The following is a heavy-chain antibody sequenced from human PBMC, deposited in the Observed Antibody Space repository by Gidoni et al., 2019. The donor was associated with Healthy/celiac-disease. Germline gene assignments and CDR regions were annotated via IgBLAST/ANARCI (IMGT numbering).Heavy chain of an antibody. CDR3: AKDIGRWLQLPFDY. CDR2: ISWNSGSI. CDR1: GLTFDDYA. J-gene: IGHJ4*02. Sequence: EVQLVESGGGLVQPGRSLRLSCAASGLTFDDYAMHWVRQAPGKGLEWVSGISWNSGSIGYADSVKGRFTISRDNAKNSLYLQMNSLRAEDTALYYCAKDIGRWLQLPFDYWGQGTLVTVSS. V-gene: IGHV3-9*01. D-gene: IGHD5-12*01.